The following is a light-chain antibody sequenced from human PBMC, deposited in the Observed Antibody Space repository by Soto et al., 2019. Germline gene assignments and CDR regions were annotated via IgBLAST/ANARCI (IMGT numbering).Light chain of an antibody. CDR2: NTT. V-gene: IGLV1-44*01. CDR3: ASWDDSLSGVV. J-gene: IGLJ2*01. Sequence: QSVVTQPPSASGTPGQGVSISCSGSSSNIGVHPVNWYQQVPGTAPKLLIYNTTQRPSGVPDRFSGSKSGTSASLAISGLHSEDEAEYHCASWDDSLSGVVFGGGTKVTVL. CDR1: SSNIGVHP.